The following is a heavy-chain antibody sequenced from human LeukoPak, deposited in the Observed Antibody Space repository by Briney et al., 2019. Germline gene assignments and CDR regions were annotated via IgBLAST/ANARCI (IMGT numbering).Heavy chain of an antibody. Sequence: SETLSLTCAVYGGSSSGYYWSWIRQPPGKGLEWIGEINHSGSTNYNPSLKSRVTISVDTSKNQFSLKLSSVTAADTAVYYCARGRARYYYDSSGYQYNWFDPWGQGTLVTVSS. J-gene: IGHJ5*02. D-gene: IGHD3-22*01. CDR3: ARGRARYYYDSSGYQYNWFDP. V-gene: IGHV4-34*01. CDR2: INHSGST. CDR1: GGSSSGYY.